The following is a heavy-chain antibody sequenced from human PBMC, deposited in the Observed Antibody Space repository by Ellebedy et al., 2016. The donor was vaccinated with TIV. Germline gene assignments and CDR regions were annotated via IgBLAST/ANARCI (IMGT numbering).Heavy chain of an antibody. D-gene: IGHD5-12*01. J-gene: IGHJ4*02. Sequence: SETLSLXXTVSGGSISSYYWSWIRQPAGKGLQWIGPMYTSGSPNYNPSLKSRVTMSVDTSKNQFSLKLSSVTAADTAVYYCAREGYSGYDFDYWGQGTLVTVSS. V-gene: IGHV4-4*07. CDR3: AREGYSGYDFDY. CDR2: MYTSGSP. CDR1: GGSISSYY.